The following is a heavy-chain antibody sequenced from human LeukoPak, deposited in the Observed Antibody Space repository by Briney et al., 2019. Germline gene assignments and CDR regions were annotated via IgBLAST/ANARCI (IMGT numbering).Heavy chain of an antibody. V-gene: IGHV4-39*01. CDR2: ISYSGST. CDR3: ARHSSGWANFDY. D-gene: IGHD6-19*01. J-gene: IGHJ4*02. Sequence: SETLSLTCTVSGGSISSSSYYWGWIRQPPGQGLEWIGSISYSGSTYYNPSLKSRVTISVDTSKNQFSLKLSSVTAADTAVYYCARHSSGWANFDYWGQGTLVTVSS. CDR1: GGSISSSSYY.